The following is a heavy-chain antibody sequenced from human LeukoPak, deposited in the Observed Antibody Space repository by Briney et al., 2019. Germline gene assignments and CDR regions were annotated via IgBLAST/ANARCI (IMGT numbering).Heavy chain of an antibody. D-gene: IGHD7-27*01. CDR1: GFTFSSYG. J-gene: IGHJ3*02. Sequence: GGALRLSCAASGFTFSSYGMHWARQAPGKGQEWVAVIWYDGSNKYYADSVKGRFTISRDNSKNTLYLQMNSLRAEDTAVYYCARDANWGFDAFDIWGQGTMVTVSS. V-gene: IGHV3-33*01. CDR2: IWYDGSNK. CDR3: ARDANWGFDAFDI.